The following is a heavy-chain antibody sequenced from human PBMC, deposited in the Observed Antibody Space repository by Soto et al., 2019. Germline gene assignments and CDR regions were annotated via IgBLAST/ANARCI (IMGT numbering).Heavy chain of an antibody. V-gene: IGHV1-3*01. CDR3: ARVTKSAVNDAFDI. Sequence: ASVKVCCKASGYTFTSYAMHWVRQAPGQRLEWMGWINAGNGNTKYSQKFQGRVTITRDTSASTAYMELSSLRSEDTAVYYCARVTKSAVNDAFDIWGQGTMVTVSS. CDR2: INAGNGNT. J-gene: IGHJ3*02. CDR1: GYTFTSYA.